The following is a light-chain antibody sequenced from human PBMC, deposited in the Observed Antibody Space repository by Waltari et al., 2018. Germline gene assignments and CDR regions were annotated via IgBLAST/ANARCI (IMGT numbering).Light chain of an antibody. J-gene: IGKJ2*01. CDR1: QGISSY. CDR3: QQSYVTPRT. CDR2: EAS. V-gene: IGKV1-39*01. Sequence: IQLTQSPSSLSASVGDRVTITCRASQGISSYLGWYQQKPGRAPKLLIYEASNLYSGVPSRFSGSGSGTDFTLTISSLQPEDFATYYCQQSYVTPRTFGQGTKLDIK.